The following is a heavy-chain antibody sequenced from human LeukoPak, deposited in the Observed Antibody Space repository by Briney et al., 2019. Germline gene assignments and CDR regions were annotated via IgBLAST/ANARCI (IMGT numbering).Heavy chain of an antibody. CDR1: GFTFNFYT. J-gene: IGHJ4*02. CDR2: ISSSGSTI. Sequence: GGSLRLSCAASGFTFNFYTMNWVRQAPGKGLEWVSYISSSGSTIYYADSVKGRFTISRDNAKNSLYLQMNSLRAEDTAVYYCASGGYSGYDLDYWGQGTLDTVSS. D-gene: IGHD5-12*01. CDR3: ASGGYSGYDLDY. V-gene: IGHV3-48*04.